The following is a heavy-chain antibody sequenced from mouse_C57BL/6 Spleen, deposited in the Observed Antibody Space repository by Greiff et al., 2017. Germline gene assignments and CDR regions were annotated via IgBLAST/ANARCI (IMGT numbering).Heavy chain of an antibody. CDR3: VRNDGTD. CDR1: GFSFNTYA. D-gene: IGHD2-12*01. J-gene: IGHJ3*01. Sequence: EVPLVESGGGLVQPKGSLKLSCAASGFSFNTYAMNWVRQAPGKGLEWVARIRSKSNNHATSYADSVKDRFTITRDDTESMLYLQVNNVKSGVTAMYDSVRNDGTDGGQGTLVTVSA. V-gene: IGHV10-1*01. CDR2: IRSKSNNHAT.